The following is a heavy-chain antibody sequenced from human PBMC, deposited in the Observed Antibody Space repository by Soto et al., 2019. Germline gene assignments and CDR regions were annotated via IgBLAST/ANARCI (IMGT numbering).Heavy chain of an antibody. CDR3: APRSPAFDY. Sequence: QVQLVQSGPEVKKPGASVKVSCKTSGYTFTSYGISWVRQAPGQGLEWMGWITTDKGKTTYAQKFQGRVDMTTDTSTSTAYMELRSLRSDDTAVYYCAPRSPAFDYWGQGTLVTVSS. J-gene: IGHJ4*02. V-gene: IGHV1-18*01. CDR2: ITTDKGKT. CDR1: GYTFTSYG.